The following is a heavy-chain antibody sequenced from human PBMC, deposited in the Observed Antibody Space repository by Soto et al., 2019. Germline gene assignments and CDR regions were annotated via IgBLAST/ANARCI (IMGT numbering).Heavy chain of an antibody. CDR1: GGSISGYY. V-gene: IGHV4-59*08. CDR2: IYYSGST. D-gene: IGHD4-4*01. J-gene: IGHJ5*02. CDR3: AMVVTTLYNWFDP. Sequence: QVQLQESGPGLVKPSETLSLTCTVSGGSISGYYYSWIRQTPGNGLEWIGQIYYSGSTKYNPSPNSRLTMSVDTSKTQLSLTLTSVTAADTAVYYCAMVVTTLYNWFDPWGQGTLVSVSS.